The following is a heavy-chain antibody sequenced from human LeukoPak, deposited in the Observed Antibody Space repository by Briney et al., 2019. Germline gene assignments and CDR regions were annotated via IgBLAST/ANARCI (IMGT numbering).Heavy chain of an antibody. V-gene: IGHV4-59*08. Sequence: SETLSLTCTVSGGSISSNYWSWIRQPPGKGLEWIGYIYSSGSTNYNPSPKSRVTISVDTSKNQFSLNLSSVTAADTAVYYCARVNLENDYWGQGTLVTVSS. CDR2: IYSSGST. D-gene: IGHD3-3*01. J-gene: IGHJ4*02. CDR3: ARVNLENDY. CDR1: GGSISSNY.